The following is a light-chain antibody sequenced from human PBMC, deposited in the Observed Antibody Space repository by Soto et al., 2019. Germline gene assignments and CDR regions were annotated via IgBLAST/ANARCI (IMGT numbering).Light chain of an antibody. J-gene: IGKJ1*01. CDR2: GAS. Sequence: DIVLTQSPGTLSLSPGERATLSCRASQSVSSNYLAWYQHKPGQAPRLLIYGASTWAPGIPDRFSGSGSGTDFTLTISRLEPEDFAVYYCQQYGRSPGTFGQGTKVELK. CDR1: QSVSSNY. V-gene: IGKV3-20*01. CDR3: QQYGRSPGT.